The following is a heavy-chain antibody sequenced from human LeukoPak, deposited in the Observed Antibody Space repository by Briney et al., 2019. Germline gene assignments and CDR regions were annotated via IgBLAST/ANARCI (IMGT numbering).Heavy chain of an antibody. J-gene: IGHJ4*02. Sequence: GGSLRLSCAASGFTFSSYGMHWVRQAPGQGLEWMGIINPSGGSTSYAQKFQGRVTMTRDMSTSTVYMELSSLRSEDTAVYYCARDVYCGGDCYYFDYWGQGTLVTVSS. D-gene: IGHD2-21*02. CDR2: INPSGGST. V-gene: IGHV1-46*01. CDR1: GFTFSSYG. CDR3: ARDVYCGGDCYYFDY.